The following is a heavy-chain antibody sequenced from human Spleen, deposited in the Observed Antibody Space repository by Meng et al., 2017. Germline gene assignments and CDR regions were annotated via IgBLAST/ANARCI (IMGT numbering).Heavy chain of an antibody. CDR2: INPNSGGT. CDR1: GYTFTGYY. CDR3: ARVTGSMGGGGFDP. Sequence: ASVKVSCKASGYTFTGYYMHWVRQAPGQGLEWMGWINPNSGGTNYAQKFQGRVTMTRDTSISTAYMELSRLRSDDTAAYYCARVTGSMGGGGFDPWGQGTLVTVSS. J-gene: IGHJ5*02. V-gene: IGHV1-2*02. D-gene: IGHD2-15*01.